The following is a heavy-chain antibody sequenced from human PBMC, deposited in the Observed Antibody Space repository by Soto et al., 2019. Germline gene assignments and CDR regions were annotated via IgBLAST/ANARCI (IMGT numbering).Heavy chain of an antibody. V-gene: IGHV3-23*01. Sequence: GGSLRLSCAASGFTFSSYAMSWVRQAPGKGLEWVSAISGSGGSTYYADSVKGRFTISRDNSKNTLYLQMNSLRAEDTAVYYCAKDGGLHYYGSGSYYNAPFFDYWGQGTLVTVSS. CDR3: AKDGGLHYYGSGSYYNAPFFDY. CDR1: GFTFSSYA. D-gene: IGHD3-10*01. CDR2: ISGSGGST. J-gene: IGHJ4*02.